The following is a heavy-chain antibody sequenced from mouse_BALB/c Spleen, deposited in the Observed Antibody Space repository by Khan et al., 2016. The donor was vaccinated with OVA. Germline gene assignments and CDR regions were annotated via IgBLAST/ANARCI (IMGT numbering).Heavy chain of an antibody. J-gene: IGHJ4*01. CDR1: GYTFTSYW. Sequence: DLVKPGASVKLSCKASGYTFTSYWINWIKQRPGQGLEWIGRIGPGSSNAYYNDMFKDKATLTVDTSSNTAHIQLSSLTSEHSAVFFFARENYYGRSCYAMDYWGQGTSVTVSA. CDR3: ARENYYGRSCYAMDY. V-gene: IGHV1S41*01. CDR2: IGPGSSNA. D-gene: IGHD1-1*01.